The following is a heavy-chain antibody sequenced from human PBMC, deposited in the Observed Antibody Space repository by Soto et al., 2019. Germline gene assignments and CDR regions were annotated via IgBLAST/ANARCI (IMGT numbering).Heavy chain of an antibody. V-gene: IGHV1-2*02. J-gene: IGHJ4*02. Sequence: ASVKVSCKASGYTFTGYYMHWVRQAPRQGLEWMGWINPNSGGTNYAQKFQGRVTMTRDTSISTAYMELSRLRSDDTAVYYCARHNITLIPIDYWGQGTLVTVSS. CDR2: INPNSGGT. CDR1: GYTFTGYY. D-gene: IGHD3-22*01. CDR3: ARHNITLIPIDY.